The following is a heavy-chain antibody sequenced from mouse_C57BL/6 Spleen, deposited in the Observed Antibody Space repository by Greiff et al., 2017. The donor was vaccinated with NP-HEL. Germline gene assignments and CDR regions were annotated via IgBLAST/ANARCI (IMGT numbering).Heavy chain of an antibody. CDR1: GYTFTSYW. CDR2: IDPSDSYT. V-gene: IGHV1-69*01. D-gene: IGHD2-1*01. Sequence: QVQLQQPGAELVMPGASVKLSCKASGYTFTSYWMHWVKQRPGQGLEWIGEIDPSDSYTNYNQKFKGKSTLTVDKSSSTAYMQLSSLTSEDSAVYYCASHYYGNDYAMDYWGQGTSVTVSS. J-gene: IGHJ4*01. CDR3: ASHYYGNDYAMDY.